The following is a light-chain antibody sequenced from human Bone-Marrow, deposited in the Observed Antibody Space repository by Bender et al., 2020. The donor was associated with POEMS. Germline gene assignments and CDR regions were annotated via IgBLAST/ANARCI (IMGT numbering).Light chain of an antibody. CDR2: DVT. CDR1: SSDVGSRNL. Sequence: QSALTQPASVSGSPGQSITISCTGTSSDVGSRNLVSWYQQHPDKAPKIMIYDVTKRPSGVSDRFSGPKSGNTASLTISGLQAEDEADYYCSSYAGTVTPVVFGGGTKVTIL. J-gene: IGLJ2*01. V-gene: IGLV2-23*02. CDR3: SSYAGTVTPVV.